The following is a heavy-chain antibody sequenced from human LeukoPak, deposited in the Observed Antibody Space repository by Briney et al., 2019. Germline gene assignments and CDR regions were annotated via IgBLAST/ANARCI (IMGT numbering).Heavy chain of an antibody. J-gene: IGHJ4*02. CDR1: GFTFDEYA. CDR3: AKGLSESIYDALDS. V-gene: IGHV3-23*01. Sequence: GGSLRLSCAASGFTFDEYAMSWVRQAPGKGLEWVSAISGSGGSTYYADSVKGRFTISRDNSKNTLYLQMNSLRADDTAVYYCAKGLSESIYDALDSWGQGTLVTVSS. CDR2: ISGSGGST. D-gene: IGHD1-26*01.